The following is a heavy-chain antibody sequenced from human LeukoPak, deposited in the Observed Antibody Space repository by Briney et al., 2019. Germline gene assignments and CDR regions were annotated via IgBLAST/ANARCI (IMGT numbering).Heavy chain of an antibody. Sequence: GGSLRLSCAASGFTFSSYAMSWVRQAPGKGLEWVSAISGSGGSTYYADSVKGRFTIARDNSKDTLYLQMNSLRAEDTAVYYCAKSPRVSMGPFDPWGQGTLVTVSS. CDR3: AKSPRVSMGPFDP. D-gene: IGHD2-8*01. V-gene: IGHV3-23*01. J-gene: IGHJ5*02. CDR1: GFTFSSYA. CDR2: ISGSGGST.